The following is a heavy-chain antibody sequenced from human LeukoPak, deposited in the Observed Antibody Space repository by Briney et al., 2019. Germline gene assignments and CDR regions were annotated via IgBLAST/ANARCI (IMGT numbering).Heavy chain of an antibody. Sequence: NPSETLSLTCTVSGGSVSSDYWSWIRQPPGKGLEWIGYIYHSGSTYYNPSLKSRVTISVDRSKNQFSLKLSSVTAADTAVYYCARSTIFGVGGNAFDIWGQGTMVTVSS. D-gene: IGHD3-3*01. V-gene: IGHV4-59*02. J-gene: IGHJ3*02. CDR3: ARSTIFGVGGNAFDI. CDR2: IYHSGST. CDR1: GGSVSSDY.